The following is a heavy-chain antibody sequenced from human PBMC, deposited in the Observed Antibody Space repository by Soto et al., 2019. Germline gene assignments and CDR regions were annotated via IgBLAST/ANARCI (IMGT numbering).Heavy chain of an antibody. V-gene: IGHV3-7*01. CDR3: SASLDY. CDR1: GFTFSSYW. CDR2: INQDGSEK. Sequence: GGSLRLCCAASGFTFSSYWMDWVRQAPGKGLEWMANINQDGSEKHYIDSVKGRFTISRDNAKNSLYLQMSSLTAEDSALYYCSASLDYWGQGTLVTVSS. J-gene: IGHJ4*02.